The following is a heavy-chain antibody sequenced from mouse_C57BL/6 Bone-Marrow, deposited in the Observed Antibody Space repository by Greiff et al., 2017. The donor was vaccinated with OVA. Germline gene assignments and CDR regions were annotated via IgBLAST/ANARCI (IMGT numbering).Heavy chain of an antibody. D-gene: IGHD2-10*01. V-gene: IGHV1-72*01. CDR1: GYTFTSYW. CDR3: GRSPYYGLVAY. J-gene: IGHJ3*01. Sequence: QVQLQQPGAELVQPGASVKLSCKASGYTFTSYWMHWVKQRPGRGLEWIGRIDPHSGGTKYNEKFKSKATLTLDNPSSTAYLQLRSMTSDDSAVYYCGRSPYYGLVAYWGQGTLVTVSA. CDR2: IDPHSGGT.